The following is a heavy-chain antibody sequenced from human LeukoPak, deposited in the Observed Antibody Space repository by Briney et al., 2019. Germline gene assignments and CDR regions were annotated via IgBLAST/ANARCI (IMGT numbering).Heavy chain of an antibody. Sequence: PGGSLRLSCAASGFTFSSYSMNWVRQAPGKGLEWVSSISSSSSSIYYADSVKGRFTISRDNAKNSLYLQMNSLRAEDTAVYYCARDREMATITGFDYWGQGTLVTVSS. V-gene: IGHV3-21*01. CDR3: ARDREMATITGFDY. CDR1: GFTFSSYS. D-gene: IGHD5-24*01. J-gene: IGHJ4*02. CDR2: ISSSSSSI.